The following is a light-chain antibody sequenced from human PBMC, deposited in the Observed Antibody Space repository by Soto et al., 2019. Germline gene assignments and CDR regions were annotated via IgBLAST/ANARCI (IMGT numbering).Light chain of an antibody. J-gene: IGLJ2*01. CDR1: SSNIGAGYD. CDR2: GNS. V-gene: IGLV1-40*01. Sequence: QSVLTQPPSVSGAPGQRVTISCTGSSSNIGAGYDVHWYQQLPGTAPKLLIYGNSNRPSGVPDRFSGSKSGTSASLAITGHQAEDEADYYCQSYDSSPLFGGGTQLTVL. CDR3: QSYDSSPL.